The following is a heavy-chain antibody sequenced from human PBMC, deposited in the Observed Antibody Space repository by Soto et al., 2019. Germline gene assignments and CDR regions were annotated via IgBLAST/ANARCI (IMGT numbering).Heavy chain of an antibody. CDR2: IRSKANSYAT. V-gene: IGHV3-73*01. D-gene: IGHD1-26*01. CDR3: TGVGAPKGYYYGMDV. Sequence: GGSLRLSCAASGFTFSGSAMHWVRQASGKGLEWVGRIRSKANSYATAYAASVKGRFTISRDESKNTAYLQMNSLKTEDTAAYYCTGVGAPKGYYYGMDVWRQGTRVTVSS. J-gene: IGHJ6*02. CDR1: GFTFSGSA.